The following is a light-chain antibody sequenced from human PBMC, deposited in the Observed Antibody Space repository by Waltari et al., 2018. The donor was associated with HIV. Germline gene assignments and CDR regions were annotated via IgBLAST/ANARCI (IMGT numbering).Light chain of an antibody. CDR1: NIGSKS. V-gene: IGLV3-21*04. CDR3: QVWDSSSGVV. Sequence: SYVLTQSHSVPVAPGQTARITCGGNNIGSKSDHWYQQKPGQAPVLFIYYDSEPPSGIPERFSGSNSGNTATLTISRVEAGDEADYYCQVWDSSSGVVFGGGTRLTVL. J-gene: IGLJ2*01. CDR2: YDS.